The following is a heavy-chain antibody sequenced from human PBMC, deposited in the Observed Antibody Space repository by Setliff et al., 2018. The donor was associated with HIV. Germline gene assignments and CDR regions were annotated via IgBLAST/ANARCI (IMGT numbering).Heavy chain of an antibody. CDR3: ARVRLTMIMMVDYFDQ. J-gene: IGHJ4*02. CDR2: IYGSGST. CDR1: GGSMSPYY. V-gene: IGHV4-4*07. Sequence: NPSETLSLTCTVSGGSMSPYYWSWIRQGDGIGLEWIGRIYGSGSTIYNPSLRSRVTMSVDVSKNQFSLKLSSVTAADTAVYYCARVRLTMIMMVDYFDQWGQGTLVTVSS. D-gene: IGHD3-22*01.